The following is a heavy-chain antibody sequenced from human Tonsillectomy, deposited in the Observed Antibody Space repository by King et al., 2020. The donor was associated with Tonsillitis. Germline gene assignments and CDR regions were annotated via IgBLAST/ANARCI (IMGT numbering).Heavy chain of an antibody. J-gene: IGHJ2*01. CDR2: IYYSGST. CDR1: GGSISSGGYY. V-gene: IGHV4-31*03. Sequence: QLQESGPGLVKPSQTLSLTCTVSGGSISSGGYYWSWIRQHPGKGLEWIGYIYYSGSTYYNPSLKSRVTISVDTSKNQFSLKLSSVTAADTAVYYCARDRWWLANRFDLWGRGTLVTVSS. CDR3: ARDRWWLANRFDL. D-gene: IGHD6-19*01.